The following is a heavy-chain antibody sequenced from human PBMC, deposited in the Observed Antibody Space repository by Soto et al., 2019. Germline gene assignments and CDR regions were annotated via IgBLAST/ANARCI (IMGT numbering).Heavy chain of an antibody. V-gene: IGHV3-21*01. CDR1: GFTFSSYT. CDR2: ISSSGSYI. J-gene: IGHJ5*02. D-gene: IGHD5-18*01. Sequence: PXGSLRLSCAAAGFTFSSYTMNWVRQAPGKGLEWVSSISSSGSYIHYADSVKGRFTIPRDNAKNSLFLQMDSLRAEDTAVYYCARDVETSMDGLNYFDHWGQGTLVTVSS. CDR3: ARDVETSMDGLNYFDH.